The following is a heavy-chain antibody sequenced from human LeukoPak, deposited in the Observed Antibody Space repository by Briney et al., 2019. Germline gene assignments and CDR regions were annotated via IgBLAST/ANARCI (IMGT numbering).Heavy chain of an antibody. V-gene: IGHV1-58*01. J-gene: IGHJ4*02. Sequence: ASVKVSCKAAGFTFTSSAVQWVRQARGQRLEWIGWIVVGSGNTNYAQKFQERVTITRDMSTSTAYMELSSLRSEDTAVYYCAADGRYCSGGSCYEYNYWGQGTLVTVSS. D-gene: IGHD2-15*01. CDR3: AADGRYCSGGSCYEYNY. CDR1: GFTFTSSA. CDR2: IVVGSGNT.